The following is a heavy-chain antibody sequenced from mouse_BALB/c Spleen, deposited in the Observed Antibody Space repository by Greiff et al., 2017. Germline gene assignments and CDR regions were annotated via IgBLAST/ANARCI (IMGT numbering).Heavy chain of an antibody. CDR2: INPGSGGT. D-gene: IGHD2-3*01. Sequence: VQLQQSGAELVRPGTSVKVSCKASGYAFTNYLIEWVKQRPGQGLEWIGVINPGSGGTNYNEKFKGKATLTADKSSSTAYMQLSSLTSDDSAVYFCAKGDGYLFAYWGQGTLVTVSA. J-gene: IGHJ3*01. CDR1: GYAFTNYL. CDR3: AKGDGYLFAY. V-gene: IGHV1-54*03.